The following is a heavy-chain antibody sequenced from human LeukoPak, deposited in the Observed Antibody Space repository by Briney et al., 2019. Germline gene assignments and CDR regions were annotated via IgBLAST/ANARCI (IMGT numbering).Heavy chain of an antibody. CDR3: ARGEDSSGSGY. CDR2: IIPIFGAA. CDR1: GGTFSSYA. V-gene: IGHV1-69*05. D-gene: IGHD6-19*01. J-gene: IGHJ4*02. Sequence: ASVKVSCKASGGTFSSYAISWVRQAPGQGLEWMGGIIPIFGAANYAQKFQSSVTITTDESTSTAYMELSSLRSEDTAVYYCARGEDSSGSGYWGQGTLVTVSS.